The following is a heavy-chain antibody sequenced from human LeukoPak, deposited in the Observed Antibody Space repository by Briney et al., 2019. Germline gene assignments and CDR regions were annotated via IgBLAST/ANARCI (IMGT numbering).Heavy chain of an antibody. CDR2: IRGDGGDT. CDR3: AAEHDGFDI. Sequence: GGSLRLSCAASRFSFSNSWMHWVRQTPGKGLEWVSSIRGDGGDTTYADSVKDRFTISRDNAKNTLYLQMNSLRADDTAVYYCAAEHDGFDIWGQGTMVTVSS. J-gene: IGHJ3*02. V-gene: IGHV3-74*01. CDR1: RFSFSNSW.